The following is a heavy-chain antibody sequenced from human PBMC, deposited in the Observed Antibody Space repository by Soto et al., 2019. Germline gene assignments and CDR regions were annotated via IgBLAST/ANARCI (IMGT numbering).Heavy chain of an antibody. CDR2: IKQDGSQK. CDR1: GFTFSTYW. Sequence: EVQLVESGGGLVQPVGSLRLSCAASGFTFSTYWMTWVRQAPGEGLEWVANIKQDGSQKYYVDSVKGRFTISRDNAKNSLYLQMNSLRAEDTAVYYCAGGTGWIWDNWGQGTLVTVSS. D-gene: IGHD6-19*01. J-gene: IGHJ4*02. V-gene: IGHV3-7*04. CDR3: AGGTGWIWDN.